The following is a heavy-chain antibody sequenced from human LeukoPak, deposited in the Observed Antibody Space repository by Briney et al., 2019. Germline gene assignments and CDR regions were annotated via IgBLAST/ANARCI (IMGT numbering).Heavy chain of an antibody. D-gene: IGHD3-10*02. CDR2: IKQDGSEK. CDR1: GFTFKNYW. Sequence: GGSLRLSCAASGFTFKNYWMSWVRQAPGKGLEWVANIKQDGSEKYYVDSVKGRFTISRDNAKNSLYLQMNSLRAEDTAVYYCAELGITMIGGVWGKGTTVTISS. CDR3: AELGITMIGGV. J-gene: IGHJ6*04. V-gene: IGHV3-7*01.